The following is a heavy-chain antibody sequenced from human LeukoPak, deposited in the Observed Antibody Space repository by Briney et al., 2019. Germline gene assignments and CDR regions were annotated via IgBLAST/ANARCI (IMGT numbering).Heavy chain of an antibody. Sequence: GGSLRLSCAASGFTVSSNYMSWVRQAPGKGLEWVSVIYSGGSTYYSDSVKGRFTITRDNSKNTLYLQMNSLRAEDTAVYYCTSPRLWFGELILWGQGTLVTVSS. CDR1: GFTVSSNY. J-gene: IGHJ4*02. V-gene: IGHV3-66*01. D-gene: IGHD3-10*01. CDR3: TSPRLWFGELIL. CDR2: IYSGGST.